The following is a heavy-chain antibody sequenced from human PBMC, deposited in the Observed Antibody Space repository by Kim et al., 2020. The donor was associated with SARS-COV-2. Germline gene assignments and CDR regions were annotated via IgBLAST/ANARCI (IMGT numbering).Heavy chain of an antibody. CDR3: SRGTGCSGGNCHWYFDL. Sequence: SETLSLTCTVSGGSISSGSYYWSWIRQPAGKGLEWIGRIYTSGSTNNSPSLNSRVTISLDTSENQFSLKLSSVTAADTAVYYCSRGTGCSGGNCHWYFDLCGRGNLITVSS. CDR1: GGSISSGSYY. CDR2: IYTSGST. J-gene: IGHJ2*01. V-gene: IGHV4-61*02. D-gene: IGHD2-15*01.